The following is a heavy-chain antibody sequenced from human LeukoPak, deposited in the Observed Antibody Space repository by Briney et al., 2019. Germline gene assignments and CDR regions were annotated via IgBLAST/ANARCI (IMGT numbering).Heavy chain of an antibody. Sequence: ASVTVSCKASGYTFTSYYMHWVRQAPGQGLEWMGLINPCGGSTSYAQKLQGRVTMTRDMSTSTLYMELTSLRSEDTAVYYCARTRGVVVPAAMRPYDAFDIWGQGTMVTVSS. CDR1: GYTFTSYY. V-gene: IGHV1-46*01. CDR2: INPCGGST. J-gene: IGHJ3*02. D-gene: IGHD2-2*01. CDR3: ARTRGVVVPAAMRPYDAFDI.